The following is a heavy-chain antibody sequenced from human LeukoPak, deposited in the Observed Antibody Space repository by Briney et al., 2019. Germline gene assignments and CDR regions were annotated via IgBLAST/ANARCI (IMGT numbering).Heavy chain of an antibody. CDR2: MDSGGST. J-gene: IGHJ4*02. V-gene: IGHV3-53*01. Sequence: GGSLRLSCSASGFTVSSNYMGWVRQAPGKGLEGVSVMDSGGSTHYADSVKGRFTISRDNSKNTLYLQMNSLRAEDTAVYYCASAIYRGGDCYNYWGQGTLVTVSS. CDR1: GFTVSSNY. D-gene: IGHD2-21*02. CDR3: ASAIYRGGDCYNY.